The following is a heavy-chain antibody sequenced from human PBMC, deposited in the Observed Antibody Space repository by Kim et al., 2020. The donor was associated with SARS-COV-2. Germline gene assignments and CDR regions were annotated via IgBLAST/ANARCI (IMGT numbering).Heavy chain of an antibody. CDR1: AFSFSNYG. D-gene: IGHD1-26*01. CDR3: ARDAWRGTYPYWYFDL. V-gene: IGHV3-33*01. Sequence: GGSLRLSCAASAFSFSNYGMHWVRQAPGKGLEWVAVIWYDGSNKYYKDSVKGRFTISRDNSKNTLYLRMNSLRGEDTAVYYCARDAWRGTYPYWYFDLWGRGTLVTVSS. J-gene: IGHJ2*01. CDR2: IWYDGSNK.